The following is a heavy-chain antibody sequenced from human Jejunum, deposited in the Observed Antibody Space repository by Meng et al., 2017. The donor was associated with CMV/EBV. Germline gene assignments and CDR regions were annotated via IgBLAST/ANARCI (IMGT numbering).Heavy chain of an antibody. J-gene: IGHJ4*02. CDR3: VRLQWAAFDY. CDR2: ISGPGNTI. V-gene: IGHV3-48*04. Sequence: CAASGFSLSQYWMNWVRQAPGKGLEWVSYISGPGNTIYYADSVRGRFTISRDNANNSLSLQMSGLRAEDTAVYYCVRLQWAAFDYFGQGTLVTVSS. D-gene: IGHD6-19*01. CDR1: GFSLSQYW.